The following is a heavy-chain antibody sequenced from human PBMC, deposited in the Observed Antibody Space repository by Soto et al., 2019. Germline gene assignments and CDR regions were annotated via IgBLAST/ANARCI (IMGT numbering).Heavy chain of an antibody. D-gene: IGHD3-3*01. J-gene: IGHJ4*02. Sequence: GESLKISCKGSGYSFTSYWIGWVRQMPGKGLEWMGIIYPGDSDTRYSPSFQGQVTISADKSISTAYLQWSSLKASDTAMYYCARDLELRFLEWFPDYWGQGTLVTVSA. CDR2: IYPGDSDT. V-gene: IGHV5-51*01. CDR3: ARDLELRFLEWFPDY. CDR1: GYSFTSYW.